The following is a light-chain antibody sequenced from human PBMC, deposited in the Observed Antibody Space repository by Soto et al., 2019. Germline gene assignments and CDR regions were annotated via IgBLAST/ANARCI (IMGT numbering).Light chain of an antibody. CDR1: HSVSTR. V-gene: IGKV3-15*01. J-gene: IGKJ4*01. CDR2: DAS. Sequence: EIVMTQSPATLSVSPGERATLSCRASHSVSTRLAWYQQKPGQAPRLLIYDASTRATGLPARFSGSGSGTDFPLTISSLQSEDFAVYYCQHYTSWPLTFGGGTKVEIK. CDR3: QHYTSWPLT.